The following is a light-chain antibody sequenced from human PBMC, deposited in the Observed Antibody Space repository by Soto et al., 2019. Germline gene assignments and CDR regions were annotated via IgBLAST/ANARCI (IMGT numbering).Light chain of an antibody. CDR3: QQYNSYPWT. CDR1: QIISSW. Sequence: DIQMTQSPSTLSASVGDRVTITCRASQIISSWLAWYQQKPGKAPKLLIYDASSLQGGVPSRFSGSGSGTEFALTISSLQPDDFATYYCQQYNSYPWTFGQGTKVDIK. V-gene: IGKV1-5*01. CDR2: DAS. J-gene: IGKJ1*01.